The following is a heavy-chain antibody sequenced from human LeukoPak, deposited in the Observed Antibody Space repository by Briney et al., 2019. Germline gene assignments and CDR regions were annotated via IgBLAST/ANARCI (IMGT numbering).Heavy chain of an antibody. Sequence: PGKSLRLSCAASGFTFSSYAMSWVRQAPGKGLQWVSTITVSGGSTYYADSVKGRFTISRDNSRNTLYLQMNSLRAEDTAVYYCARAGYCGTTTCSYGWFDPWGQGTLVTVSS. CDR1: GFTFSSYA. CDR3: ARAGYCGTTTCSYGWFDP. D-gene: IGHD2-2*01. J-gene: IGHJ5*02. V-gene: IGHV3-23*01. CDR2: ITVSGGST.